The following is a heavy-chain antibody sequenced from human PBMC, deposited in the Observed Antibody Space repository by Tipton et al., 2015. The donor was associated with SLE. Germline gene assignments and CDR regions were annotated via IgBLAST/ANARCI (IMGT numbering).Heavy chain of an antibody. CDR1: GFAVSINY. D-gene: IGHD3-22*01. J-gene: IGHJ6*03. CDR2: INSDGTYT. CDR3: ARDFPPITMIGYYYYMDV. V-gene: IGHV3-53*01. Sequence: SLRLSCRTSGFAVSINYMSWVRQAPGKGLEYVSAINSDGTYTHYGNSVKGRFTISRDNSKNTLYPQMNSLRAEGTAVYYCARDFPPITMIGYYYYMDVWGKGTTVTVSS.